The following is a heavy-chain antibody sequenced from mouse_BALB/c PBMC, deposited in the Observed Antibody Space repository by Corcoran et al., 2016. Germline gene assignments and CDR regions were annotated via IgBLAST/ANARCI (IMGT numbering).Heavy chain of an antibody. V-gene: IGHV14-3*02. Sequence: EVQLQQSGAELVKPGASVKLSCTASGFNIKDTYMHWVKQRPEQGLEWIGRIDPANGNTKYDPKFQGKATITADTSSNTAYLQLSSLTSEDTAVYYCARKNASYWGFAYWGQGTLVTVSA. CDR1: GFNIKDTY. D-gene: IGHD2-10*01. J-gene: IGHJ3*01. CDR2: IDPANGNT. CDR3: ARKNASYWGFAY.